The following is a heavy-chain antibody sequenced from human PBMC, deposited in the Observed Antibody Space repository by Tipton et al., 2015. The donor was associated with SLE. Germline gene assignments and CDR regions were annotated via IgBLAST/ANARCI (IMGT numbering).Heavy chain of an antibody. D-gene: IGHD6-13*01. CDR1: GGSINSGNYY. CDR2: VHSSGSI. J-gene: IGHJ4*02. Sequence: LRLSCSVSGGSINSGNYYCHWVRQPAGKGLEWIGRVHSSGSINYNPSLKSRVTISVDTSKTQCSLNLISVTAADTAMYYCATRANSWAPFDYWGQGTPVTVSS. CDR3: ATRANSWAPFDY. V-gene: IGHV4-61*02.